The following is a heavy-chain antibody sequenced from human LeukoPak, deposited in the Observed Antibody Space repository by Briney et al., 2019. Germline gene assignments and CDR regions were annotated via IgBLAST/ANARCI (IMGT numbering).Heavy chain of an antibody. J-gene: IGHJ5*02. Sequence: SETLSLTCTVSGGSISSYYWSWIRQPPGKGLEWIGYIYYSGSTNYNPSLKSRVTISVDTSKNQFSLKLSSVTAADTAVYYCARIRDYYDSSGSSWGQGTLVTVSS. V-gene: IGHV4-59*12. CDR2: IYYSGST. D-gene: IGHD3-22*01. CDR3: ARIRDYYDSSGSS. CDR1: GGSISSYY.